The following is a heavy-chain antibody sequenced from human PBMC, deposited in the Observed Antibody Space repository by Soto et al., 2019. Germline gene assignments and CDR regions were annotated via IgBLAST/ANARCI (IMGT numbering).Heavy chain of an antibody. CDR3: ARQKDFYYDSSGYGAFDI. V-gene: IGHV5-51*01. Sequence: GEPLQFSCKGSGSSFTRYWIGWVRQMTGKGLEWMGIIYHGDSDTRYSLFFQGQVTISADKSISTAYLQWSSLKASDTAMYYCARQKDFYYDSSGYGAFDIWGQGTMVTVSS. D-gene: IGHD3-22*01. CDR1: GSSFTRYW. CDR2: IYHGDSDT. J-gene: IGHJ3*02.